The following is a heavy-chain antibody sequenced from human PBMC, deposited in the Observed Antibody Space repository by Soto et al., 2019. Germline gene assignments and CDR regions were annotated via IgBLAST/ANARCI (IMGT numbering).Heavy chain of an antibody. CDR1: GYSFTSYW. D-gene: IGHD5-18*01. CDR2: IYPGDSDT. Sequence: SGESLKISCKGSGYSFTSYWIGWVRQMPGKGLEWMGIIYPGDSDTRYSPSFQGQVTISADKSISTAYLQWSSLKASDTAMYYCARPNTAMVTDYGMDVWGQGTTVTVSS. J-gene: IGHJ6*02. V-gene: IGHV5-51*01. CDR3: ARPNTAMVTDYGMDV.